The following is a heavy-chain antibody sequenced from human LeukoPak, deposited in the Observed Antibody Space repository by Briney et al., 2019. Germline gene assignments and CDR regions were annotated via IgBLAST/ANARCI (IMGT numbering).Heavy chain of an antibody. Sequence: SETLSLTCTVSGYSISSGYYWGWIRQPPGKGLEWIGSIYHSGSTYYNPSLKSRVTISVDTSKNQFSLELSSVTAADTAVYYCARAAVAAVRDAFDIWGQGTMVTVSS. D-gene: IGHD6-19*01. V-gene: IGHV4-38-2*02. CDR1: GYSISSGYY. CDR2: IYHSGST. J-gene: IGHJ3*02. CDR3: ARAAVAAVRDAFDI.